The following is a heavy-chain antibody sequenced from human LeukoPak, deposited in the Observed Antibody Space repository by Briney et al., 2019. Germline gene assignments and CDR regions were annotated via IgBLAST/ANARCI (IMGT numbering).Heavy chain of an antibody. CDR2: IYYSGST. D-gene: IGHD3-16*01. J-gene: IGHJ3*02. V-gene: IGHV4-59*01. CDR3: ARDRWGAYAFEI. Sequence: PSETLSLTCTVSGGSISSYYWSWIRQPPGKGLEWIGYIYYSGSTNYNPSLKSRATISLDTSKNQFSLKLSSVTEADTALYYCARDRWGAYAFEIWGRGTKVTVSS. CDR1: GGSISSYY.